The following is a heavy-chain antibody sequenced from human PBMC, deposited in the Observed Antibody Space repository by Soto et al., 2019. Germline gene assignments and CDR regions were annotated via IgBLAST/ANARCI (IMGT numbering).Heavy chain of an antibody. CDR3: ASQYYYDSSGYYRSYYFDY. J-gene: IGHJ4*02. CDR2: IYHSGST. V-gene: IGHV4-30-2*01. D-gene: IGHD3-22*01. Sequence: SETLSLPCAFSGGSISSVGYSWSCIRQPPGRGLEWIGYIYHSGSTYYNPSLKSRVTISVDRSKNQFSLKLSSVAAADTAVYYCASQYYYDSSGYYRSYYFDYWGQGTLVTVSS. CDR1: GGSISSVGYS.